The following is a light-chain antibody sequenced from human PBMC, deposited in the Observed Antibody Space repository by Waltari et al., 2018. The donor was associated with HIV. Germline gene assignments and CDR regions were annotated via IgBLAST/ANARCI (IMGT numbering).Light chain of an antibody. J-gene: IGLJ3*02. Sequence: QSALTQPRSVSGSPGQSVTISCTGTSSDVGGYSFVSLYQQHPNNAPKLMIYDVTKMPSGVPDRFSRSKAGNTASLTISGLQAEDEADYYCCSYAGDPWVFGGGTKLTVL. CDR1: SSDVGGYSF. CDR2: DVT. V-gene: IGLV2-11*01. CDR3: CSYAGDPWV.